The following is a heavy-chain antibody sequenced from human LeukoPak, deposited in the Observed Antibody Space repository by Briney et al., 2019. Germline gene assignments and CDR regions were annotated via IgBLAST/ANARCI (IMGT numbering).Heavy chain of an antibody. D-gene: IGHD3-22*01. CDR2: ISAYNGNT. CDR3: ASTANYYDSSGYYWNFDY. V-gene: IGHV1-18*01. Sequence: GASVKVSCKASGYTFTSYGISWVRQAPGQGLEWMGWISAYNGNTNYAQKLQGRVTMTTDTSTSTAHMELRSLRSDDTAVYYCASTANYYDSSGYYWNFDYWGQGTLVTVSS. CDR1: GYTFTSYG. J-gene: IGHJ4*02.